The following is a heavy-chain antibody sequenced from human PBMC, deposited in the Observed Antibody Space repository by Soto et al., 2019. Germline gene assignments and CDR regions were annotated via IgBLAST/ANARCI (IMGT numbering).Heavy chain of an antibody. CDR3: ARDPTTTTGYFPH. CDR2: IIPMFGIA. D-gene: IGHD1-1*01. Sequence: ASVKVSCKGSGGTFNRYTITWVRQAPGQGLEWMGRIIPMFGIASYAQNFQGRVTITADKSTSTAYMELSSLRSEDTAVYYCARDPTTTTGYFPHWG. J-gene: IGHJ1*01. CDR1: GGTFNRYT. V-gene: IGHV1-69*04.